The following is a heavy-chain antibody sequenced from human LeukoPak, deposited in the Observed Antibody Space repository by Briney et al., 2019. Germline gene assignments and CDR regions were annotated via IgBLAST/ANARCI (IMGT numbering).Heavy chain of an antibody. D-gene: IGHD3-10*01. J-gene: IGHJ4*02. CDR1: GGSISSSSYY. V-gene: IGHV4-39*07. CDR2: IYYSGST. CDR3: ARGQLWFGEKREFDY. Sequence: SETLSLTCTVSGGSISSSSYYWGWIRQPPGKGLEWIGSIYYSGSTYYNPSLKSRVTISVDTSKNQFSLKLSSVTAADTAVYYCARGQLWFGEKREFDYWGQGTLVTVSS.